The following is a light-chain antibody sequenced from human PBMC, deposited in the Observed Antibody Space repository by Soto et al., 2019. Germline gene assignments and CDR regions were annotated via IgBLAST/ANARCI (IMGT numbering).Light chain of an antibody. CDR3: SSYTNTTTLV. Sequence: QSVLTQPASVSGSPGQSITISCTGTSSDVGAYNLVSWYQHHPGRAPKLFIFDVSDRPSGVSNRFSGSKSDNTASLTISGLQAEDEAFYYCSSYTNTTTLVFGGGTKLTVL. J-gene: IGLJ3*02. V-gene: IGLV2-14*02. CDR2: DVS. CDR1: SSDVGAYNL.